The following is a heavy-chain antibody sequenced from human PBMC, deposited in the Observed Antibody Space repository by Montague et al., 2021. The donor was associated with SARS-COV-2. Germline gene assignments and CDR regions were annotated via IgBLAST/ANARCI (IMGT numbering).Heavy chain of an antibody. J-gene: IGHJ4*02. CDR3: ARIPVGSKYYFDF. D-gene: IGHD2-2*01. CDR2: TYYRSKWYN. CDR1: GDSVSSNIAT. V-gene: IGHV6-1*01. Sequence: CAFSGDSVSSNIATWNWIRQSPSRGLEWLGRTYYRSKWYNDYAESVKSRITIDPDTSKHQFSLHLNSVTPEDTAVYYCARIPVGSKYYFDFWGQGTLVTVSS.